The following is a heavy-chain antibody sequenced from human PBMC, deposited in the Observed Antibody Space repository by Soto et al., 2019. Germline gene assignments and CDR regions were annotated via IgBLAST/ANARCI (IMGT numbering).Heavy chain of an antibody. Sequence: QITLKESGPTLVNPTQTLTLTCTFSGFSLSTSGAAVGWIRQPPGKALEWLALVYWDDDKRYSPSIKNRVTITKDTPKNQEVMTLTNAEPADTATYYCAQRPLFTVFGCVTQTDVWFDSWGQGTLVTVPS. J-gene: IGHJ5*01. V-gene: IGHV2-5*02. CDR1: GFSLSTSGAA. CDR3: AQRPLFTVFGCVTQTDVWFDS. CDR2: VYWDDDK. D-gene: IGHD3-3*01.